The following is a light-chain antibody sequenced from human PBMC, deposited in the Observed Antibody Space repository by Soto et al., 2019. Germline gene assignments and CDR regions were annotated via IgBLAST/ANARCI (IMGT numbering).Light chain of an antibody. Sequence: DIQMTQSPSTLSASLGDRVTISCRASKTISNCLAWYQQKPGEAPKLLIYDASSLESGVPSSFSGSGSGTEFTLTISSLQHDDFATYYCQQYNHYSGLTFGGGTKVDIK. J-gene: IGKJ4*01. CDR3: QQYNHYSGLT. V-gene: IGKV1-5*01. CDR2: DAS. CDR1: KTISNC.